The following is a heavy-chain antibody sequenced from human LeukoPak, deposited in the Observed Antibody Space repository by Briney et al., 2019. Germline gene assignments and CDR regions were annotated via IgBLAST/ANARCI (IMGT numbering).Heavy chain of an antibody. CDR2: IYYSGST. D-gene: IGHD3-22*01. J-gene: IGHJ4*02. Sequence: SETLSLTCTVSGGSISSGDYYWSWIRQPPGKGLEWIGYIYYSGSTYYNPSLKSRVTISVDTSKNQFSLKLSSVTAADTAVYYCARSLGDYYDSSAVPYFDYWGQGTLVTVSS. CDR1: GGSISSGDYY. V-gene: IGHV4-30-4*01. CDR3: ARSLGDYYDSSAVPYFDY.